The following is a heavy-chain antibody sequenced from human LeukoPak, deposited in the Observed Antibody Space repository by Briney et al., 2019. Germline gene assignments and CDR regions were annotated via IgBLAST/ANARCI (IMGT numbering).Heavy chain of an antibody. D-gene: IGHD7-27*01. J-gene: IGHJ3*02. CDR3: EMLLGDAFDI. CDR1: GYTFTGYY. CDR2: INPSGGST. Sequence: GASVKVSCKASGYTFTGYYMHWVRQAPGQGLEWMGWINPSGGSTSYAQKFQGRVTMTRDMSTSTVYMELSSLRSEDTAVCYCEMLLGDAFDIWGQGTMVTVSS. V-gene: IGHV1-46*01.